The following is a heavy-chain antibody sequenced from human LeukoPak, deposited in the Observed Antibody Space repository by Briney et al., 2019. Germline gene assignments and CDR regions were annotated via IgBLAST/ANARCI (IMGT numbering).Heavy chain of an antibody. CDR2: IKGDGNEK. D-gene: IGHD3-10*01. V-gene: IGHV3-7*01. Sequence: PGGSLRLSCAASGFSFSRYWMNWVRRAPGKGLEWVANIKGDGNEKNYVDSVKGRFSISRDNARNSLYLQMDSLRAEDTAVYYCAKEGAYPIITYDSWGQGALVTVSS. CDR1: GFSFSRYW. J-gene: IGHJ5*01. CDR3: AKEGAYPIITYDS.